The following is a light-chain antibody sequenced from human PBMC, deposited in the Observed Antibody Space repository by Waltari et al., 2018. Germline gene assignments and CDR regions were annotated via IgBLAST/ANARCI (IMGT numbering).Light chain of an antibody. CDR3: LQTYVSPDT. V-gene: IGKV4-1*01. CDR1: QSGLYSSNNINY. Sequence: DIVMTQSPDSLGVSLGERATIHFKSSQSGLYSSNNINYEAWSMQKPGHPPKMIIYWASTREAGVPDRFRGSGSGTDFTLPISSLQAADVAVYYCLQTYVSPDTFGHGTNLEI. J-gene: IGKJ2*01. CDR2: WAS.